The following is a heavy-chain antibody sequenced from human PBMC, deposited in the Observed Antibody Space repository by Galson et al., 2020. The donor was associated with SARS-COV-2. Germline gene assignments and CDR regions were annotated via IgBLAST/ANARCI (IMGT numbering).Heavy chain of an antibody. Sequence: ASVKVSCKFSGYTLTELSMHWVRQAPGKGLEWMGGFDPEDGETIYAQKFQGRVTMTEDTSTDTAYMELSSLRSEDTAVYYCATLRVSTGTILHYYYGMDVWGQGTTVTVSS. CDR1: GYTLTELS. CDR2: FDPEDGET. V-gene: IGHV1-24*01. CDR3: ATLRVSTGTILHYYYGMDV. D-gene: IGHD1-7*01. J-gene: IGHJ6*02.